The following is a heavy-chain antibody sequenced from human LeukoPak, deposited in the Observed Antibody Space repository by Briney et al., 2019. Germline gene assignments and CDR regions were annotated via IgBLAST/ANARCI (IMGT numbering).Heavy chain of an antibody. V-gene: IGHV4-59*12. J-gene: IGHJ5*02. D-gene: IGHD2-15*01. Sequence: SETLSLTCTVSGGSISSYYWSWIRQPPGKGLEWIGYIYYSGSTNYNPSLKSRVTISIDTSKNQFSLKLSSVTAADTAVYYCARRLIVVVATGRWFDPWGQGTLVTVSS. CDR3: ARRLIVVVATGRWFDP. CDR2: IYYSGST. CDR1: GGSISSYY.